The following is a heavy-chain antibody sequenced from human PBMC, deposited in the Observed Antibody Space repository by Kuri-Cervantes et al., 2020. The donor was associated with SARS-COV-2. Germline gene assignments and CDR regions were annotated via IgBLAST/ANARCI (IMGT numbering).Heavy chain of an antibody. Sequence: GESLKISCAASGFTFSSYAMSWVRQAPGKGLEWVSAISGSGGSTYYADSVKGRFTISRDNSKNTLYLQMNSLRAEDTAVYYCAKGPYYDFWSGHYTTGLFDYYGMDVWGQGTTVTVSS. D-gene: IGHD3-3*01. V-gene: IGHV3-23*01. CDR1: GFTFSSYA. CDR3: AKGPYYDFWSGHYTTGLFDYYGMDV. J-gene: IGHJ6*02. CDR2: ISGSGGST.